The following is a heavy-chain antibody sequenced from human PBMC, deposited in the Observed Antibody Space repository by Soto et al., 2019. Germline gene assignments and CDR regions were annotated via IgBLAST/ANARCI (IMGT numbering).Heavy chain of an antibody. J-gene: IGHJ6*03. CDR1: GGSISSYY. CDR2: IYYSGST. D-gene: IGHD5-18*01. Sequence: PSETLSLTCTVSGGSISSYYWSWIRKPPGKGLEWIGYIYYSGSTNYNPSLKSRVTISVDTSKNQFSLKLSSVTAADTAVYYCAGRGYSYGLDYYYYYMDVWGKGTTVTVSS. CDR3: AGRGYSYGLDYYYYYMDV. V-gene: IGHV4-59*01.